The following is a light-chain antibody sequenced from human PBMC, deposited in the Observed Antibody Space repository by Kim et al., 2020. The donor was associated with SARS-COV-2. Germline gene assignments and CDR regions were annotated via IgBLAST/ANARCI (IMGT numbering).Light chain of an antibody. CDR1: KLGDKY. V-gene: IGLV3-1*01. CDR3: QAWDRSTAV. Sequence: SYELTQPPSVSVSPGQTASITCSGDKLGDKYAFWYQQKSGHSPVLVIYQDNKRPSGIPERFSGSNSANTATLTISGTQAMDEADYYCQAWDRSTAVFGGGTKVPVL. CDR2: QDN. J-gene: IGLJ2*01.